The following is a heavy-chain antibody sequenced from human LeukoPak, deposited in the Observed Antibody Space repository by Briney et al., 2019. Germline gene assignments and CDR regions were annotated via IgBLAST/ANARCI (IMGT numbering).Heavy chain of an antibody. V-gene: IGHV4-4*07. CDR3: ARVSDYYDSSGYFGY. Sequence: SETLSLTCTVSGGSISSYYWSWIRQPAGKGLEWIGRIYTSGSTNYNPSLKSRVTMSVDTSKNQFSLKLSSVTAADTAVYHCARVSDYYDSSGYFGYWGQGTLVTVST. CDR1: GGSISSYY. CDR2: IYTSGST. J-gene: IGHJ4*02. D-gene: IGHD3-22*01.